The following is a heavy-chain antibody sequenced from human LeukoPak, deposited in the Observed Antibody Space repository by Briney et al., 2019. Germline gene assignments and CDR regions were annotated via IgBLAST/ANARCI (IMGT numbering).Heavy chain of an antibody. V-gene: IGHV4-34*01. CDR2: INHSGST. CDR3: ARGLWDNLRFDY. D-gene: IGHD5/OR15-5a*01. Sequence: SETLSLTCAVSGGSFSGYYWSWIRQPPGKGLEWVGEINHSGSTNYNPSLKSRVTISVDTSKNQFSLKLSSVTAAATAVYYCARGLWDNLRFDYWGQGTLVTVSS. CDR1: GGSFSGYY. J-gene: IGHJ4*02.